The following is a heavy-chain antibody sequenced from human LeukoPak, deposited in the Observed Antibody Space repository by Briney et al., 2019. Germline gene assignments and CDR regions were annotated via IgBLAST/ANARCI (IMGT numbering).Heavy chain of an antibody. CDR2: LNPSSGST. CDR3: ARGLWFGELGMAYYFDY. V-gene: IGHV1-46*01. CDR1: GYTFTSYY. J-gene: IGHJ4*02. D-gene: IGHD3-10*01. Sequence: ASVRVSCKASGYTFTSYYMHWVRQAPGQGLEWMGILNPSSGSTTYAQKFQGRVTMTRNTSISTAYMELSSLRSEDTAVYYCARGLWFGELGMAYYFDYWGQGTLVTVSS.